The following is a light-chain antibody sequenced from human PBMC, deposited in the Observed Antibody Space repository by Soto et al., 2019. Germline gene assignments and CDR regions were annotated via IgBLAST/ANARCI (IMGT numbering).Light chain of an antibody. V-gene: IGKV1-39*01. Sequence: DIQMTQSPSSLSASVGDRVTITCRASESISRHLNWYQQKPGKAPNLLIYAASSLQNGVPSRFSGRGSETEFTLTISNLQPEDFVTYYYQQSYSTLSITFGQGTRLEIK. CDR3: QQSYSTLSIT. CDR2: AAS. J-gene: IGKJ5*01. CDR1: ESISRH.